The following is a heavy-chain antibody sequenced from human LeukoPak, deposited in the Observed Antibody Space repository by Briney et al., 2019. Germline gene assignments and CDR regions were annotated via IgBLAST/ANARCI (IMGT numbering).Heavy chain of an antibody. J-gene: IGHJ4*02. CDR1: GGSISSSSYY. V-gene: IGHV4-39*07. CDR2: IYYSGST. D-gene: IGHD5-24*01. CDR3: ARVEMATISFDY. Sequence: SETLSLTCTVSGGSISSSSYYWGWIRQPPGKGLEWIGSIYYSGSTYYNPSLKSRVTISVDTSKNQFSLKLSSVTAADTAVYYCARVEMATISFDYWGQGTLVTVSS.